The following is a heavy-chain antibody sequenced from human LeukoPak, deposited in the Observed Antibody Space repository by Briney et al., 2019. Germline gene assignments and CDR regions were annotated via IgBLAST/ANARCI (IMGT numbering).Heavy chain of an antibody. CDR2: IIPILGIA. CDR3: ASSSSGWYGMDV. V-gene: IGHV1-69*04. D-gene: IGHD6-19*01. Sequence: SVKVSCKASGGTFSSYAISWVRQAPGQGLEWMGRIIPILGIANYAQKFQGRVTITADKSTSTAYMELSSLRSEDTAVCYCASSSSGWYGMDVWGQGTTVTVSS. J-gene: IGHJ6*02. CDR1: GGTFSSYA.